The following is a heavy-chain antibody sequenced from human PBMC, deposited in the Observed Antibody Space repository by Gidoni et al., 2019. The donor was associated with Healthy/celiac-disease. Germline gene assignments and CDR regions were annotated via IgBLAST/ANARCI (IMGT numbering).Heavy chain of an antibody. V-gene: IGHV3-30-3*01. D-gene: IGHD5-12*01. CDR1: GFTFSSYS. Sequence: QVQLVESGGGVVKPGRCLRLSCAASGFTFSSYSMHRVRQAPGKGLEWVAVISYDGSNKYYADSVKGRFTISRDNSKNTLYLQMNSLRAEDTAVYYCARDRGWLDAFDIWGQGTMVTVSS. J-gene: IGHJ3*02. CDR2: ISYDGSNK. CDR3: ARDRGWLDAFDI.